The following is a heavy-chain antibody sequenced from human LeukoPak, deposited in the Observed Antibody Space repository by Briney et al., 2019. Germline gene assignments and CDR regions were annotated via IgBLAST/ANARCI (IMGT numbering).Heavy chain of an antibody. D-gene: IGHD5-24*01. CDR1: GFTFSSYW. Sequence: GGSLRLSCAASGFTFSSYWMTWVRQAPGKGLEWVANIKHDGSEKYYVDSGRGRFTISRDNAENSLYLQMNSLSAEATAVYSCARHRDTYFDYWGQGTLVTVSS. CDR3: ARHRDTYFDY. J-gene: IGHJ4*02. CDR2: IKHDGSEK. V-gene: IGHV3-7*01.